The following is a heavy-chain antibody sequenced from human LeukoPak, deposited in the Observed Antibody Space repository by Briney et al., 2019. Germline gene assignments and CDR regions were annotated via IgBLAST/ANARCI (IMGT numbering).Heavy chain of an antibody. J-gene: IGHJ4*02. Sequence: GASVKVSCKASGYTFTSYGISWVRQAPGQGLEWMGWINPNSGGANYAQKFQGRVTMTTDTSTSTAYMELRSLRSDDTAVYYCARGVGLGRGGYSYGYWFDYWGQGTLVTVSS. CDR3: ARGVGLGRGGYSYGYWFDY. V-gene: IGHV1-18*01. D-gene: IGHD5-18*01. CDR1: GYTFTSYG. CDR2: INPNSGGA.